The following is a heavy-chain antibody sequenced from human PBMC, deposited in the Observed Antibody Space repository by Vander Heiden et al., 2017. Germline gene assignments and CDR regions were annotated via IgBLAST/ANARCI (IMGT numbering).Heavy chain of an antibody. CDR1: GYTFTSYG. CDR3: ARGLVLTVTPSSDYGMDV. D-gene: IGHD4-17*01. Sequence: QVQLVQSGAEVKKPGASVKVSCKASGYTFTSYGISWVRQAPGQGLEWMGWISAYNGNTNYAQKLQGRVTMTTDTSTSTAYRELRSLRSDETAVYYCARGLVLTVTPSSDYGMDVWGQGTTVTVSS. CDR2: ISAYNGNT. V-gene: IGHV1-18*01. J-gene: IGHJ6*02.